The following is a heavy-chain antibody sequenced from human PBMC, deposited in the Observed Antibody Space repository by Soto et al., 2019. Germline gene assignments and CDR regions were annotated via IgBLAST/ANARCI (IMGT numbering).Heavy chain of an antibody. CDR1: GYTFSSFG. V-gene: IGHV1-18*01. Sequence: ASVKVSCKASGYTFSSFGISWVRQAPGQGLEWMGWISAYDGNTNYAQRLQGRVTLTTDTSTNTVYMELRSLTSDDTAVYFCARDDPRLSTIHIDYWGQGTQVTVSS. J-gene: IGHJ4*02. CDR3: ARDDPRLSTIHIDY. CDR2: ISAYDGNT. D-gene: IGHD1-1*01.